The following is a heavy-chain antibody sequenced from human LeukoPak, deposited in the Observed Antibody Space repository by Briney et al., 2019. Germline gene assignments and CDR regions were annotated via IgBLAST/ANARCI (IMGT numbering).Heavy chain of an antibody. CDR1: GGSISSSSYY. J-gene: IGHJ4*02. Sequence: SETLSLTCTVSGGSISSSSYYWGWIRQPPGKGLEWIGSIYYSGSTYYNPSLKSRVTISVDTSKNQFSLKLTSVTAADTAVYYCASTGFSGYDFFGFWGQGTLVTVSS. V-gene: IGHV4-39*07. D-gene: IGHD5-12*01. CDR2: IYYSGST. CDR3: ASTGFSGYDFFGF.